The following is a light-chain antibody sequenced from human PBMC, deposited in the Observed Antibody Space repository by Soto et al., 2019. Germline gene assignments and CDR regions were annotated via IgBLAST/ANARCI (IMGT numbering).Light chain of an antibody. J-gene: IGKJ5*01. CDR1: QSVPRSY. V-gene: IGKV3-20*01. CDR2: GTS. CDR3: QQYGSSRSIT. Sequence: SPLTQSLSSGERATLSCRASQSVPRSYLAWYQQKHGQAPRLLLYGTSSRATGIPDRFSGSGSGTDFTLTISSLEPEDFAMYYCQQYGSSRSITFGQGTRLEIK.